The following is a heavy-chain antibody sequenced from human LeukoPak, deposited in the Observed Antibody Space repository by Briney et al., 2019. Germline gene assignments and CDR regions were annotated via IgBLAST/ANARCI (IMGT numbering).Heavy chain of an antibody. V-gene: IGHV6-1*01. CDR3: ARHSLGIAVAGTGSRYFDY. CDR1: GDSVSSNSAA. CDR2: TYYRSKWYN. J-gene: IGHJ4*02. Sequence: SQTLSLTCAISGDSVSSNSAAWNWIRQSPSRGPEWLGRTYYRSKWYNDYPVSVRGRITINPDTSKNQFSLKLSSVTAADTAVYYCARHSLGIAVAGTGSRYFDYWGQGTLVTVSS. D-gene: IGHD6-19*01.